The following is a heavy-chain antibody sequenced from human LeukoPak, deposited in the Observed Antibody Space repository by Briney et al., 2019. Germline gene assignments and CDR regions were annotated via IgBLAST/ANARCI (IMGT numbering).Heavy chain of an antibody. CDR2: IWSDGTNT. Sequence: PGGSLRLSCGATGFTFNHYGMHWLRQAPAKGLEWVAVIWSDGTNTYYSDSVKGRFTISRVDYENTVYLQMNSLRPEDSGVYYCARDAQRGFDYSNSLKYWGQGTPVTVST. CDR3: ARDAQRGFDYSNSLKY. V-gene: IGHV3-33*01. J-gene: IGHJ4*02. D-gene: IGHD4-11*01. CDR1: GFTFNHYG.